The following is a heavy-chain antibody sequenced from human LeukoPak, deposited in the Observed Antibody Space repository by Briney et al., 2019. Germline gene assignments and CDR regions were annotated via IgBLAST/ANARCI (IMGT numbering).Heavy chain of an antibody. J-gene: IGHJ2*01. V-gene: IGHV3-33*08. CDR1: GFTFSSYW. CDR2: IWYDGNNK. CDR3: ARDLAAGEHFYFDL. D-gene: IGHD7-27*01. Sequence: GGSLRLSCAASGFTFSSYWMHWVRQAPGKGLEWVALIWYDGNNKYYADSVKGRFTVSRDNSKNTLYLQMNSLRAEDTAVYYCARDLAAGEHFYFDLWGRGALVTVSS.